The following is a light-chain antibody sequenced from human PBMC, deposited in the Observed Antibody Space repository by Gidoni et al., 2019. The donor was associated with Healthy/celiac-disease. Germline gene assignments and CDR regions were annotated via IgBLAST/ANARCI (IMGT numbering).Light chain of an antibody. CDR3: QQRSNWPPT. V-gene: IGKV3-11*01. CDR2: DAS. J-gene: IGKJ3*01. Sequence: EIVLTQSPATLSLSPGERATLSCRASQSVSSYLAWYQQKPGQAPRLLIYDASNRATGIPARFSGSGSGPDFTLTSSSLEPEDFAVYYCQQRSNWPPTFGPGTKVDIK. CDR1: QSVSSY.